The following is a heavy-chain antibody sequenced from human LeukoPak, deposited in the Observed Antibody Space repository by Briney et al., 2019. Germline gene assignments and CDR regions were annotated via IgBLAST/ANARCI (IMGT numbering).Heavy chain of an antibody. CDR1: GDSISSDNW. Sequence: SETLSLTCAVSGDSISSDNWWSWVRQPPGKGLEWIGEIYHSGSTNYNPSLKSRVTISVDKSKNQFSLKLSSVTAADTAVYYCARGRSSSWYFLNWYFDLWGRGTLVTVSS. CDR3: ARGRSSSWYFLNWYFDL. V-gene: IGHV4-4*02. CDR2: IYHSGST. J-gene: IGHJ2*01. D-gene: IGHD6-13*01.